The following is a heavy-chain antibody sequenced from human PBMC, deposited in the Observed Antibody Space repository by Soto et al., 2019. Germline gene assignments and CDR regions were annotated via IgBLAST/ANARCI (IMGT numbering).Heavy chain of an antibody. J-gene: IGHJ4*02. CDR2: IKDDGGET. D-gene: IGHD3-16*01. V-gene: IGHV3-7*03. Sequence: EVPLVESGGGLVQPGGSLSLACAASGFSFSTYWMSWVRQAPGKGLEWVANIKDDGGETYYVDSVKGRLTISRDNAKTSLFLQMNRLRAEDPAVYSGASGGHIDFCGQGTLVTVSS. CDR1: GFSFSTYW. CDR3: ASGGHIDF.